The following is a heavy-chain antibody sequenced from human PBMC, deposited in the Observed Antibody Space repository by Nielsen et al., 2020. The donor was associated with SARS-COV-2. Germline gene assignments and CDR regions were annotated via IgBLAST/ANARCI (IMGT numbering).Heavy chain of an antibody. CDR2: ISWDGSRI. V-gene: IGHV3-9*01. CDR3: ARDLRFGEPDAFDI. CDR1: GFTFYDYG. J-gene: IGHJ3*02. Sequence: SLKISCEASGFTFYDYGMHWVRQAPGKGLEWVSGISWDGSRIGYADSVKGRFTISRDNSKNTLYLQMNSLRAEDTAVYYCARDLRFGEPDAFDIWGQGTMVTVSS. D-gene: IGHD3-10*01.